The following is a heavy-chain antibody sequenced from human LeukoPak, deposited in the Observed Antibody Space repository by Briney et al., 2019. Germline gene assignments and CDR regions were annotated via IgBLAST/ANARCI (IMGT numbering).Heavy chain of an antibody. D-gene: IGHD4-11*01. V-gene: IGHV1-8*02. CDR3: ARDFGDYSNYDEAFDI. Sequence: GASVKVSCKASGYTFSNYDINWVRQATGQGLEWMGRMNPNSGYANYAQKFQGRVTITRDTSMSTAYMELSSLRSEDTAVYYCARDFGDYSNYDEAFDIWGQGTMITVSS. CDR1: GYTFSNYD. J-gene: IGHJ3*02. CDR2: MNPNSGYA.